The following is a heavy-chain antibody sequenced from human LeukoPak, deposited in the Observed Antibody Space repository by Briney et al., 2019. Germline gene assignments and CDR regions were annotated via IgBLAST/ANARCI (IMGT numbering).Heavy chain of an antibody. CDR2: INAGSGDT. Sequence: ASVKVSCKASGYTFSGYFVHWVRQAPGQGLEWMGRINAGSGDTEFAQKFQGRVTMNRDTFVSTAYMEVSGLTSDDTAMYYCARDLSSTPNWELDHWGQGTLVTVSS. CDR1: GYTFSGYF. V-gene: IGHV1-2*06. J-gene: IGHJ4*02. CDR3: ARDLSSTPNWELDH. D-gene: IGHD1-1*01.